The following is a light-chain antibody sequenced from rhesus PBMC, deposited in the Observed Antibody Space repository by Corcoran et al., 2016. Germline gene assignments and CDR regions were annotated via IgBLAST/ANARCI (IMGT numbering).Light chain of an antibody. CDR2: EAS. CDR3: QHYYSTPYS. CDR1: QGITNA. Sequence: DIQMTQSPSSLSASVGDRVTITCRASQGITNALAWYQQKPGETPKLLIYEASSLQSGIPYRFSGSGSGTDFTLTISSRQPEDFATYYCQHYYSTPYSFGQGTKVEIK. V-gene: IGKV1-33*02. J-gene: IGKJ2*01.